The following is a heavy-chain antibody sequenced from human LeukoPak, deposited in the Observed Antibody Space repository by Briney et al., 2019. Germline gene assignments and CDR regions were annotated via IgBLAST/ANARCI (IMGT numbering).Heavy chain of an antibody. D-gene: IGHD3-22*01. CDR3: ARAYGSSGFPLFDY. Sequence: SETLSLTCTVSRGSISSGDYYWSWIRQPPGKGLEWIGYIYYSGSTYYNPSLKSRVSISVDTSKNQFSLKLSSVTAADTAVYYCARAYGSSGFPLFDYWGQGALVTVSS. J-gene: IGHJ4*02. V-gene: IGHV4-30-4*01. CDR1: RGSISSGDYY. CDR2: IYYSGST.